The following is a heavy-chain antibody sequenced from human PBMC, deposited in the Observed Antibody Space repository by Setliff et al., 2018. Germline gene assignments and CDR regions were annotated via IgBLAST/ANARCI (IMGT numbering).Heavy chain of an antibody. J-gene: IGHJ4*02. D-gene: IGHD5-18*01. CDR1: GYSISSGYY. CDR2: IYYHSGST. Sequence: SLTCTVSGYSISSGYYWGWIRQSPGKGLEWIGSIYYHSGSTYYNPSLKSRVTISVDTSKNQFSLKLTSVTAADTAVYYCARVDTALGRIDYWGQGTLVTVSS. V-gene: IGHV4-38-2*02. CDR3: ARVDTALGRIDY.